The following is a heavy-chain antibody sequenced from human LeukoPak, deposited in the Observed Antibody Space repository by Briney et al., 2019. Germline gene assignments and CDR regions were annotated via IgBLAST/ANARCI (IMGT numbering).Heavy chain of an antibody. V-gene: IGHV3-23*01. CDR1: GFTFSNYG. CDR2: ISGSGART. J-gene: IGHJ3*02. Sequence: PGGTLRLSCVASGFTFSNYGMTWVRQAPGKGLEWVSTISGSGARTYYADSVKGRFTISRDNSNNTLYLQMNSLRAEDTAVYYCARGSGSYGNTDAFDIWGQGTMVTVSS. CDR3: ARGSGSYGNTDAFDI. D-gene: IGHD1-26*01.